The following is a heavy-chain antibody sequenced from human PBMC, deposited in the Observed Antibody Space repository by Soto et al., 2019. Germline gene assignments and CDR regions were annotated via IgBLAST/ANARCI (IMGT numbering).Heavy chain of an antibody. J-gene: IGHJ4*01. D-gene: IGHD3-3*01. V-gene: IGHV1-2*02. CDR1: GYAFSAYY. CDR3: ARRHGARSNVFRSAFPLDF. CDR2: VNPHTGDS. Sequence: QVQLVQSGAEVKRPGASVKVSCQASGYAFSAYYIHWVRQGPGQGLEWMGWVNPHTGDSKYTEIFKGRVTLTSDTSTNTSYMDLTSLTSADTAVYYCARRHGARSNVFRSAFPLDFWGQGTLVAVSS.